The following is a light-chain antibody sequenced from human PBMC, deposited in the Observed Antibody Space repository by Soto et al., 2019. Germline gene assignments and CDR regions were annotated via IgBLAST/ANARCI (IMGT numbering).Light chain of an antibody. CDR3: CSYAGSSTYV. Sequence: QAVVTQPASVSGSPGQSITISCTGTSSDVGSYNLVSWYQQHPGKAPKLMIYEVSKRPSGVSNRFSGSKSGNTASLTISGLQAEDEADYYCCSYAGSSTYVSGTGTKLTVL. CDR2: EVS. CDR1: SSDVGSYNL. J-gene: IGLJ1*01. V-gene: IGLV2-23*02.